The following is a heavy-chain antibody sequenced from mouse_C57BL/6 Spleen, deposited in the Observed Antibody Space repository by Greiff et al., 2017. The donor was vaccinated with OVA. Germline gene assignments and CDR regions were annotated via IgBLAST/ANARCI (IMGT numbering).Heavy chain of an antibody. CDR2: INPNYGTT. J-gene: IGHJ4*01. CDR1: GYSFTDYN. CDR3: ATPYGNYEAMDY. Sequence: EVKLMESGPELVKPGASVKISCKASGYSFTDYNMNWVKQSNGKSLEWIGVINPNYGTTSYNQKFKGKATLTVDQSSSTAYMQLNSLTSEDSAVYYCATPYGNYEAMDYWGQGTSVTVSS. V-gene: IGHV1-39*01. D-gene: IGHD2-10*02.